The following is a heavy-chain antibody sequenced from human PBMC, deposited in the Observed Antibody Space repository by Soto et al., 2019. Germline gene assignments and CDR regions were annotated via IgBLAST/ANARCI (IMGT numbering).Heavy chain of an antibody. J-gene: IGHJ4*02. D-gene: IGHD2-21*02. Sequence: GASVKVSCKASGYTFTSYYMHWVRQAPGQGLEWMGIINPSGGSTSYAQKFQGRVTMTRDTSTSTAYMELSSLRSEDTAVYYCASGGIPYCGGDCYPFDYWGQGTLVTVSS. CDR2: INPSGGST. CDR1: GYTFTSYY. CDR3: ASGGIPYCGGDCYPFDY. V-gene: IGHV1-46*01.